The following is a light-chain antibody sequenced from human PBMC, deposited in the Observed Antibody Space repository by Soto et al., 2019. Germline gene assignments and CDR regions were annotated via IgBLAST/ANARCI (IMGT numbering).Light chain of an antibody. CDR1: SSNIGSNT. V-gene: IGLV1-44*01. CDR2: SDN. CDR3: AAWDDSLNGPV. J-gene: IGLJ3*02. Sequence: QSVLTQPPSASGTPGQRVTISCSGGSSNIGSNTVNWYHQLPGTAPKLLIYSDNQRPSGVPDRFSGSKAGTSASLAISGLQSEDEADYYCAAWDDSLNGPVFGGGTKETVL.